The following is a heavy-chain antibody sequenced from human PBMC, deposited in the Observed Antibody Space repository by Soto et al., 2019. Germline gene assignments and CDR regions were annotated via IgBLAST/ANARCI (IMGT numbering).Heavy chain of an antibody. CDR2: ISSSSDIM. D-gene: IGHD1-26*01. CDR3: AKDLGSYLSPAFDY. CDR1: GFSFSRFE. Sequence: PGGSLRLSCAASGFSFSRFEMNWVRQAPGKGLEWVSYISSSSDIMYYADSVKGRFAISRDNAKNSLFMQMNSLRPEDTAVSYCAKDLGSYLSPAFDYWGLGTLVTVSS. V-gene: IGHV3-48*03. J-gene: IGHJ4*02.